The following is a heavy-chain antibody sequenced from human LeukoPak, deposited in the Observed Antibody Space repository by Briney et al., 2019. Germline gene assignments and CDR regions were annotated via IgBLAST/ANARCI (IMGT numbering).Heavy chain of an antibody. CDR2: VYHSGST. V-gene: IGHV4-38-2*02. J-gene: IGHJ5*02. D-gene: IGHD6-25*01. CDR3: ARDKGIAAGSDWFDP. CDR1: GNSISSGYY. Sequence: SETLSLTCTVSGNSISSGYYWGWLRQPPGKGLEWIGSVYHSGSTYYSPSLKSRVTISVDTSKNQFSLKLNSVTAADTAVYYCARDKGIAAGSDWFDPWGQGTLVTVSS.